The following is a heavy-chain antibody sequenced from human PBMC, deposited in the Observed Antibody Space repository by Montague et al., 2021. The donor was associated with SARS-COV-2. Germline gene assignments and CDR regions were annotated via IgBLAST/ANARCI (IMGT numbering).Heavy chain of an antibody. Sequence: PALVKPTQTLTLTCTFSGFSLSTDGVGVGWIRQPPGKAPEWLALIYWDDDKRYRPGLQSRLTITKGTSENQVVLTMTNMDPVDTATYYCAHRYYSGSGSSASAVCDYWGQGTLVTVSS. V-gene: IGHV2-5*02. CDR3: AHRYYSGSGSSASAVCDY. J-gene: IGHJ4*02. CDR1: GFSLSTDGVG. D-gene: IGHD3-10*01. CDR2: IYWDDDK.